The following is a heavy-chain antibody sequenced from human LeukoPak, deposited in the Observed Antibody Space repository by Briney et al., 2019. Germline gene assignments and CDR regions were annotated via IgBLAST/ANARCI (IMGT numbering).Heavy chain of an antibody. CDR2: ISGSGGST. V-gene: IGHV3-23*01. CDR1: GFTFSSYA. D-gene: IGHD5-18*01. CDR3: AKGSRYIYGYYFDY. J-gene: IGHJ4*01. Sequence: PGGSLRLSCAASGFTFSSYAMSWVRQAPGKGLEWVSAISGSGGSTYYADSVKGRFTISRDNSKNTLYLQMNSLRAEDTAIYYCAKGSRYIYGYYFDYWGQGTLVTVSS.